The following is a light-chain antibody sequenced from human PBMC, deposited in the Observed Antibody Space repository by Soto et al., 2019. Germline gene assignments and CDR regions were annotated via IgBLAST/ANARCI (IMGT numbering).Light chain of an antibody. J-gene: IGLJ3*02. CDR3: SSFTSGSSLWV. CDR1: SSDVGGYNY. V-gene: IGLV2-14*01. CDR2: YVS. Sequence: QSALTQPASVSGSPGPSITISCTGSSSDVGGYNYVSWYQQHPGKAPKLMIYYVSNRPSGVSNRFSGSKSGSTASLTISGLQTEDEADSYCSSFTSGSSLWVLGGGTQLTVL.